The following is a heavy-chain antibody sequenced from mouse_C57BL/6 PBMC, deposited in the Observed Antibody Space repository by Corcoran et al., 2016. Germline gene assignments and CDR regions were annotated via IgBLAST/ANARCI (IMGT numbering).Heavy chain of an antibody. D-gene: IGHD2-2*01. CDR3: ARGLRHAMDY. J-gene: IGHJ4*01. CDR1: GFNIKNTY. CDR2: IDPANGNT. V-gene: IGHV14-3*01. Sequence: EVQLQQSVAELVRPGASVTLSCTASGFNIKNTYMPWVKQRPEQGLEWIGRIDPANGNTKYAPKFQGKATITADTSSNTAYLQLSSLTSEDTAIYYCARGLRHAMDYWGQGTSVTVSS.